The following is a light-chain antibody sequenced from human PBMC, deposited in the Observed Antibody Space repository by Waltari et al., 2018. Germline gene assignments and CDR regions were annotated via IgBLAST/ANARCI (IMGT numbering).Light chain of an antibody. V-gene: IGKV3-11*01. CDR2: DAA. J-gene: IGKJ4*01. Sequence: EIVLTQSPDTLSLSPGERATLSCRASKSVSTYLAWYQQTPGQAPRLLIYDAANRATGIPARFSGSGSGTDFTLTISSLEPEDFAVYYCQQRSSWPSFGGGTKVEIK. CDR1: KSVSTY. CDR3: QQRSSWPS.